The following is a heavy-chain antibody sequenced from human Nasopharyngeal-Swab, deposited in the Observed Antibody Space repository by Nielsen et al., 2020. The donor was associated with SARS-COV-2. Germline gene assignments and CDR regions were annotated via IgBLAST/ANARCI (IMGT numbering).Heavy chain of an antibody. CDR2: ISSSSSTI. CDR3: ARDPKYYYYYGMDV. V-gene: IGHV3-48*04. CDR1: GFTFSSYS. Sequence: GESLKIPCAASGFTFSSYSMNWVRQAPGKGLEWVSYISSSSSTIYYADSVKGRFTISRDNAKNSLYLQMNSLRAEDTAVYYCARDPKYYYYYGMDVWGQGTTVTVSS. J-gene: IGHJ6*02.